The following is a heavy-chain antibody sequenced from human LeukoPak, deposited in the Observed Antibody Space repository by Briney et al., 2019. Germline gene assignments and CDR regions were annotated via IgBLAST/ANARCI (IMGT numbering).Heavy chain of an antibody. CDR1: GFTFSSYA. J-gene: IGHJ6*04. D-gene: IGHD3-3*01. Sequence: GGSLRLSCAASGFTFSSYAMHWARQAPGKGLEWVAVISYDGSNKYYADSVKGRFTISRDNSKNTLYLQMNSLRAEDTAVYYCARDKDVLRFLEWLSPPDVWGKGTTVTVSS. CDR3: ARDKDVLRFLEWLSPPDV. CDR2: ISYDGSNK. V-gene: IGHV3-30-3*01.